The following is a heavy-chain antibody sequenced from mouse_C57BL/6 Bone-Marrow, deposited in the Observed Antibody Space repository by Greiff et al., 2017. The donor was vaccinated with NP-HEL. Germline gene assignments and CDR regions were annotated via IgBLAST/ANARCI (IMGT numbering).Heavy chain of an antibody. CDR2: IYPRSGNT. CDR3: ARSSPYYFDY. V-gene: IGHV1-81*01. Sequence: VKLVESGAELARPGASVKLSCKASGYTFTSYGISWVKQRTGQGLEWIGEIYPRSGNTYYNEKFKGKATMTADKSSSTAYMELRSLTSEDSAVYFCARSSPYYFDYWGQGTTLTVSS. CDR1: GYTFTSYG. J-gene: IGHJ2*01.